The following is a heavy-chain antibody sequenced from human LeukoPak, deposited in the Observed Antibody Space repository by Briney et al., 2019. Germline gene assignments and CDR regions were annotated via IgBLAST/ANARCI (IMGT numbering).Heavy chain of an antibody. D-gene: IGHD3-9*01. V-gene: IGHV4-38-2*02. J-gene: IGHJ4*02. CDR3: ARCVYYDILTGYYFDY. CDR1: GYSISSGYY. Sequence: SETLSLTCTASGYSISSGYYWGWIRQPPGKGLEWIGSIYHSGSTYYNPSLKSRVTISVDTSTNQFSLKLSSVTAADTAVYYCARCVYYDILTGYYFDYWGQGTLVTVSS. CDR2: IYHSGST.